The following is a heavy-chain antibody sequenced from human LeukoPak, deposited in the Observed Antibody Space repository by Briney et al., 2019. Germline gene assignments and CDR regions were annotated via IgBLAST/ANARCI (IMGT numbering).Heavy chain of an antibody. CDR1: GYTFTGYY. CDR2: INPNTGGT. CDR3: ATTTVTTGSDY. V-gene: IGHV1-2*02. D-gene: IGHD4-17*01. J-gene: IGHJ4*02. Sequence: ASVKVSCKASGYTFTGYYMHWVRQAPGQGLEWMGWINPNTGGTNYAQKFQGRVTMTRDTSISTAYMDLSRLRSDDTAVYYCATTTVTTGSDYWGQGTLVTVSS.